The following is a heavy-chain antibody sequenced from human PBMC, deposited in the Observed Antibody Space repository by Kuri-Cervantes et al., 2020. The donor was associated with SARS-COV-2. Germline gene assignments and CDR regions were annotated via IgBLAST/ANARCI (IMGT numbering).Heavy chain of an antibody. CDR1: GYTFTSYA. CDR2: IISMLGIT. CDR3: ARGQLVPPPHFDY. V-gene: IGHV1-69*10. D-gene: IGHD1-1*01. J-gene: IGHJ4*02. Sequence: SVQVSCKASGYTFTSYAVSWVRQARGQGLEWMGGIISMLGITNYAQKFQGRVTITADKSTSTAYMELSSLTSEDTAIYYCARGQLVPPPHFDYWGQGTLVTVSS.